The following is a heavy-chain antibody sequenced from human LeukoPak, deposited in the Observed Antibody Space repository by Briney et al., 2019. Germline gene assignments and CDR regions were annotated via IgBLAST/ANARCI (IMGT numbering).Heavy chain of an antibody. CDR3: ARDCSGGSCYGAFDI. Sequence: SETLSLTCTVSGAPIRSGDYYWSWIRQPPGKGLEWIGYIYDSGSTYYNPSLKSRITISVDTSENRFSLKLSSVTATDTAVYYCARDCSGGSCYGAFDIWGQGTMVTVSS. CDR2: IYDSGST. J-gene: IGHJ3*02. CDR1: GAPIRSGDYY. D-gene: IGHD2-15*01. V-gene: IGHV4-30-4*01.